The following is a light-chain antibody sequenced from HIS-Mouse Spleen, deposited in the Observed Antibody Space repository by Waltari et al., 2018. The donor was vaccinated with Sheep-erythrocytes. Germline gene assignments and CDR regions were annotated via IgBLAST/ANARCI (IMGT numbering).Light chain of an antibody. V-gene: IGLV2-11*01. CDR2: DVS. Sequence: QSALTQPRSVSGSPGQSVTISCTGTSSDVGGYNYVSWYQQHPGKAPKLIIYDVSKRPPGAPHRSSGSKFGNTASLTISGLQAEDEADYYCCSYAGSYTYVFGTGTKVTVL. CDR3: CSYAGSYTYV. CDR1: SSDVGGYNY. J-gene: IGLJ1*01.